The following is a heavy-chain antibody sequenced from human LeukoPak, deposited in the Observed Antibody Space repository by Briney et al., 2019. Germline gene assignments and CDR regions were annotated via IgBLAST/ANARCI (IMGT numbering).Heavy chain of an antibody. CDR1: GFKFGSYG. J-gene: IGHJ4*02. CDR2: IKGDEGST. Sequence: GGSLRLSCAASGFKFGSYGMHRVRQAPGERLVLLSRIKGDEGSTAYADSEEGRFTIPRDNAKSTLFLQMNSLRAEDTAVYYCAREPLHCRGDCYSLFDFWGPGTLVTVSS. V-gene: IGHV3-74*01. D-gene: IGHD2-21*02. CDR3: AREPLHCRGDCYSLFDF.